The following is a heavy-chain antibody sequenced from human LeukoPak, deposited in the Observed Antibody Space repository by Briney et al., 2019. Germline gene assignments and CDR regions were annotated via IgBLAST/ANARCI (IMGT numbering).Heavy chain of an antibody. CDR2: ISGSGGST. CDR1: GFTFSSYA. D-gene: IGHD3-22*01. CDR3: AKGDSLTYYYDSSGYYPEQAYYFDY. Sequence: GGSLRLPCAASGFTFSSYAMSWARQAPGKGLEWVSAISGSGGSTYYADSVKGRFTISRDNSKNTLYLQMNSLRAEDTAVYYCAKGDSLTYYYDSSGYYPEQAYYFDYWGQGTLVTVSS. J-gene: IGHJ4*02. V-gene: IGHV3-23*01.